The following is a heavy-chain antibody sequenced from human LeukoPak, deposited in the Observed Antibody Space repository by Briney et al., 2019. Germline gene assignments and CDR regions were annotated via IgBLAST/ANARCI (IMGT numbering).Heavy chain of an antibody. D-gene: IGHD3-10*01. J-gene: IGHJ4*02. CDR3: ARDLGRITMVRGVTKLDY. V-gene: IGHV3-7*01. CDR2: IKKDGSEK. Sequence: GGSLRLSCAASGFTFSSYWMSWVRQAPGKGLEWVANIKKDGSEKYYVDSVKGRFTISRDNAKNSLYLQMNSLRAEDTAVYYCARDLGRITMVRGVTKLDYWGQGTLVTVSS. CDR1: GFTFSSYW.